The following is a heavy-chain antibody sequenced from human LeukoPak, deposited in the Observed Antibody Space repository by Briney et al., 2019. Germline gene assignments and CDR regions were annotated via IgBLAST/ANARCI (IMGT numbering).Heavy chain of an antibody. J-gene: IGHJ4*02. D-gene: IGHD3-3*01. CDR2: IYYSGST. V-gene: IGHV4-59*08. CDR3: ARAMLRSGFDY. CDR1: GGSISSHY. Sequence: PSETLSLTCTVSGGSISSHYWSWIRQPPGKGLEWIGYIYYSGSTNYNPSLKSRVTISVDTSKNQFSLKLSSVTAADTAVYYCARAMLRSGFDYWGQGTLVTVSS.